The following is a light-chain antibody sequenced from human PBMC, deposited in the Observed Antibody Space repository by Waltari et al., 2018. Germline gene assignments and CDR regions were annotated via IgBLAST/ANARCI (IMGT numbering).Light chain of an antibody. J-gene: IGKJ1*01. CDR1: QSIASN. CDR2: AAS. CDR3: QQSYSSPRT. Sequence: DIQMTQSPSSLSASVGDRVTITCRASQSIASNLSWYQQKPGKAPKLLIYAASSLQSGVPSRFSARGSGTDFTLTISSLQRDDFATYYCQQSYSSPRTFGQGTKVEVK. V-gene: IGKV1-39*01.